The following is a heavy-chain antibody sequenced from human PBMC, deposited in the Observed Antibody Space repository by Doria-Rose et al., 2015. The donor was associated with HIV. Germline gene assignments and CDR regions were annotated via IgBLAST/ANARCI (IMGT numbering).Heavy chain of an antibody. D-gene: IGHD2-2*01. V-gene: IGHV4-59*01. Sequence: KGLEWIAYIYYSGSTNYNPSLKSRVTISVDTSKNRFSRRLSSVTAADTAVYYCASGSRTIDFWGQGTLVTVSS. CDR2: IYYSGST. J-gene: IGHJ4*02. CDR3: ASGSRTIDF.